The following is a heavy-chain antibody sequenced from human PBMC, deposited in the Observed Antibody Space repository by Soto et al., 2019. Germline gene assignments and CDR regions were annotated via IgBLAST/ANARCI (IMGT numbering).Heavy chain of an antibody. Sequence: ASVKVSCNASGYTFTSYGISWVRPAPGQGLEWMGWISAYNGNTNYAQKLQGRVTMTTDTSTSTAYMELRSLRSDDTAVYYCARDPVFVVAGTFPSSSGFDYWG. CDR2: ISAYNGNT. D-gene: IGHD6-19*01. J-gene: IGHJ4*01. V-gene: IGHV1-18*04. CDR1: GYTFTSYG. CDR3: ARDPVFVVAGTFPSSSGFDY.